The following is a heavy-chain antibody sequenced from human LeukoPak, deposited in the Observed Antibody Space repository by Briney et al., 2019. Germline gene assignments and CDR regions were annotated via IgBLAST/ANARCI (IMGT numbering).Heavy chain of an antibody. V-gene: IGHV4-59*01. CDR2: IYYSGST. Sequence: SETLSLTCTVSGASISSYYWSWIRQPPGKGLEWIGYIYYSGSTDYNPSLKSRVTISVDTSKNQFSLRLSSVTAADTAVYYCARASGTWYFDYWGQGTLVTVSS. CDR1: GASISSYY. CDR3: ARASGTWYFDY. D-gene: IGHD1-26*01. J-gene: IGHJ4*02.